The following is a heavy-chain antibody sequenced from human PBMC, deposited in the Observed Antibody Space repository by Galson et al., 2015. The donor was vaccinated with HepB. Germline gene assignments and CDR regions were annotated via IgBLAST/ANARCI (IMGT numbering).Heavy chain of an antibody. CDR1: SYTFTTYG. V-gene: IGHV1-18*01. Sequence: SVKVSCKASSYTFTTYGISWVRQAPGQGLEWMGWISAYNGNANYAQKFQGRVTMTADSSTSTAYMELRSLRSDDTAVYYCARVNRVCSFPSYYYYMDVWGRGTTVVVSS. J-gene: IGHJ6*03. CDR3: ARVNRVCSFPSYYYYMDV. CDR2: ISAYNGNA. D-gene: IGHD3-10*02.